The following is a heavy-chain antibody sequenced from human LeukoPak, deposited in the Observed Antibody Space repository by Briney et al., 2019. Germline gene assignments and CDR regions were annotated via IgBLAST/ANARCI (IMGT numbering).Heavy chain of an antibody. CDR2: INPSRGIT. V-gene: IGHV1-46*01. Sequence: GASVKVSCKASGYSFTSDYIHWVRQAPGQGLEWMGIINPSRGITSYAQKFQGRVTVTRDTSTSTVYMDLSSLGSEDTAVYYCARGYSSGFGNWGQGTLVTVSS. D-gene: IGHD6-19*01. J-gene: IGHJ4*02. CDR1: GYSFTSDY. CDR3: ARGYSSGFGN.